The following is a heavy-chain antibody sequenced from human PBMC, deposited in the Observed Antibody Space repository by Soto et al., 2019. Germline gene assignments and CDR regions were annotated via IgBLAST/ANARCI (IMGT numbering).Heavy chain of an antibody. V-gene: IGHV4-39*01. D-gene: IGHD2-15*01. Sequence: SGRLSLTCTVSDGSIVGSSYYWGWIRQPPGKGLEWIGSIYYSGSTYYNPSLKSRVTISVDTSKNQFSLKLSSVTAADTAVYYCARPNGYCSGGSCYWSWFDPWGQGTLVTVSS. J-gene: IGHJ5*02. CDR3: ARPNGYCSGGSCYWSWFDP. CDR1: DGSIVGSSYY. CDR2: IYYSGST.